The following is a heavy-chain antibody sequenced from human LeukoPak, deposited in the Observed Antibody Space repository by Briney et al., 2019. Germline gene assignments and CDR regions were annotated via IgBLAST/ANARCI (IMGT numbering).Heavy chain of an antibody. CDR3: ARDKVQQSTEGSNFDF. CDR1: GFTFSTFW. Sequence: GGSLRLSCAASGFTFSTFWMSWVRQAPGKGLEWVANIKKDGGEKYYVDSVKGRFSISRDNAKNSLYLQMNSLRAEDTAVYYCARDKVQQSTEGSNFDFWGQGTLVTVSS. CDR2: IKKDGGEK. J-gene: IGHJ4*02. D-gene: IGHD1-1*01. V-gene: IGHV3-7*01.